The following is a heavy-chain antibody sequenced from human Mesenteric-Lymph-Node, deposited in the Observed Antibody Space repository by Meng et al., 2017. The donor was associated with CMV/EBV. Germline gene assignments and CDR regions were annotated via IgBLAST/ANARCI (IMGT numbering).Heavy chain of an antibody. CDR1: GGTFSSYA. CDR2: IIPIFGTA. V-gene: IGHV1-69*05. Sequence: CKASGGTFSSYASSWVRQAPGQELEWMGDIIPIFGTANYAQKYQGRVTITTDESTSTAYMALSSLRSEDTAVYYCARDGEGHWFDPWGQGTLVTVSS. D-gene: IGHD3-3*01. CDR3: ARDGEGHWFDP. J-gene: IGHJ5*02.